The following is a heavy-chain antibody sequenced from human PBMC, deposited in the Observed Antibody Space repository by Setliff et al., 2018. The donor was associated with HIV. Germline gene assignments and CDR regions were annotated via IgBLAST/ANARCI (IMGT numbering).Heavy chain of an antibody. V-gene: IGHV4-34*01. Sequence: PSETLSLTCVVYGGSFTHYYWTWIRQPPGKGLECIGEIDHSGGTNYNPSLKSRVTVSVDTSKNQFSLKLSSVTAADTAVYFCARGYPGIAVAGLTYYYYYYMDVWGKGTTVTVSS. D-gene: IGHD6-19*01. CDR2: IDHSGGT. CDR3: ARGYPGIAVAGLTYYYYYYMDV. J-gene: IGHJ6*03. CDR1: GGSFTHYY.